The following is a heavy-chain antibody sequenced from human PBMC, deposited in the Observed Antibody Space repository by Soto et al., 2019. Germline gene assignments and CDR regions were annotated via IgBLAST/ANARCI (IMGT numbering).Heavy chain of an antibody. CDR1: GFTFSSYR. J-gene: IGHJ4*02. V-gene: IGHV3-48*01. CDR2: ISSSSSTI. D-gene: IGHD3-10*01. CDR3: ARANYYGSPGDFDY. Sequence: EVQLVESGGGLVQPGGSLRLSCAASGFTFSSYRMNWVRQAPGKGLEWVSYISSSSSTIYYADSVKGRFTISRDNAKNSLYLQVNSLRAEDTAVYYCARANYYGSPGDFDYWGQGTLVTVSS.